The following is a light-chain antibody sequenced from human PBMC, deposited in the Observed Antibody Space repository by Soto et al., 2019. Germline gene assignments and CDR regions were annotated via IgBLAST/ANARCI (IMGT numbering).Light chain of an antibody. Sequence: QSVLAQPRSVSGSPGQSLTISCTGTSSDVGGYNYVSWYQQHPGKAPKLMIYDVSKRPSGVPDRFSGSKSGNTASLTISGLQAEDEADYYCCSYAGSYTWVFGGGTKLTVL. CDR2: DVS. J-gene: IGLJ2*01. CDR1: SSDVGGYNY. CDR3: CSYAGSYTWV. V-gene: IGLV2-11*01.